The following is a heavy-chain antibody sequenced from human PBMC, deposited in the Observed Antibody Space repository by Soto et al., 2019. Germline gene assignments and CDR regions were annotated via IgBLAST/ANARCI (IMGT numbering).Heavy chain of an antibody. J-gene: IGHJ6*02. Sequence: PAETLSLTCSVSGASICDRGHRWVCLGRAPGMGLELLGSVYHDGTNYYNPSLKSRVSVSVDTSKNQFSLKLASVTAADTAVYYCARDKGISVVGFFRKDPYFGLDVWGPGTTVTVSS. D-gene: IGHD6-19*01. CDR1: GASICDRGHR. V-gene: IGHV4-39*02. CDR2: VYHDGTN. CDR3: ARDKGISVVGFFRKDPYFGLDV.